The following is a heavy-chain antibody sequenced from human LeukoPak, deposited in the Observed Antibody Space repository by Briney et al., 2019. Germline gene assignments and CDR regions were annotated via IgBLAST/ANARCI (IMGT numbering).Heavy chain of an antibody. CDR1: GFTFSSYE. D-gene: IGHD3-16*01. Sequence: GGSLRLSCAASGFTFSSYEMNWVRQAPGKGLEWVSYISSSGSTIYYADSVKGRFTISRDNSKNTLYLQMNSLRAEDTAVYYCAGEGGRDAFDIWGQGTMVTVSS. V-gene: IGHV3-48*03. J-gene: IGHJ3*02. CDR3: AGEGGRDAFDI. CDR2: ISSSGSTI.